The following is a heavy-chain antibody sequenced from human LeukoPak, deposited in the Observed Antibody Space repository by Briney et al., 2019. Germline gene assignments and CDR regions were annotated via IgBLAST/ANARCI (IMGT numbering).Heavy chain of an antibody. J-gene: IGHJ4*02. D-gene: IGHD3-22*01. CDR2: IGGRGDSI. CDR1: GLTFKIYS. V-gene: IGHV3-23*01. CDR3: AKDYYETSGYFDS. Sequence: GGSLRPSCAASGLTFKIYSMHWVRQAPGKGLEWVAVIGGRGDSIFYADSVKGRFTISRDNSKNTVDLQMSSLRAEDTAIYYCAKDYYETSGYFDSWGQGSLVSVSS.